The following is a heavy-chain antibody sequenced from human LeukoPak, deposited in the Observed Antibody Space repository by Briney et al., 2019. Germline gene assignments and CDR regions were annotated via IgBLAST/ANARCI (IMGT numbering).Heavy chain of an antibody. D-gene: IGHD3-22*01. Sequence: GGSLRLSCAASGFTFSSYGMHWVRQAPGKGLEWVAFIRYDGSNKYYADSVKGRFTISRDNAKNSLYLQMNSLRAEDTAMYYCTTDPRYYDSSGHYYLVEAFDVWGQGTKVIVSS. CDR1: GFTFSSYG. J-gene: IGHJ3*01. V-gene: IGHV3-30*02. CDR2: IRYDGSNK. CDR3: TTDPRYYDSSGHYYLVEAFDV.